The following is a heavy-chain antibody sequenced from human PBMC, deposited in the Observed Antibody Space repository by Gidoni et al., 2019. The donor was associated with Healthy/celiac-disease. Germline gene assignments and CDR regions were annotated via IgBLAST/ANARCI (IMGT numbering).Heavy chain of an antibody. V-gene: IGHV3-23*01. CDR2: ISGSGGNT. J-gene: IGHJ5*02. CDR3: AKDRGGHYPNWFDP. Sequence: EVQLLESGGGLVQPGGSLRLSCPASGFTFSTYVMSWVRQAPGKGLEWGSSISGSGGNTYYADSVKGRFTISRDNSKNTLYVQMNSLRAEDTAVYYCAKDRGGHYPNWFDPWGQGTLVTVSS. D-gene: IGHD3-22*01. CDR1: GFTFSTYV.